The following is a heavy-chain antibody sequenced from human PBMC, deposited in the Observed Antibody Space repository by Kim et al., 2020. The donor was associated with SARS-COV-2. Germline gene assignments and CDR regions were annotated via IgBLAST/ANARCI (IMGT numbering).Heavy chain of an antibody. J-gene: IGHJ4*02. V-gene: IGHV1-3*01. Sequence: YSQKFQGRVTITRDTSASTAYMELSSLRSEDTAVYYCARDHSGYDYLFDYWGQGTLVTVSS. CDR3: ARDHSGYDYLFDY. D-gene: IGHD5-12*01.